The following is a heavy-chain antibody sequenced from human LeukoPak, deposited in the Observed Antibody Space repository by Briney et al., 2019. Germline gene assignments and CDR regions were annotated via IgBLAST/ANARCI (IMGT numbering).Heavy chain of an antibody. V-gene: IGHV1-2*02. CDR2: INPNSGGT. Sequence: ASVKVSCKASGYTFTGCYMHWVRQAPGQGLEWMGWINPNSGGTNYAQKFQGRVTMTRDTSISTAYMELSRLRSDDTAVYYCARDRDDSSGYLYFQHWGQGTLVTVSS. J-gene: IGHJ1*01. CDR1: GYTFTGCY. CDR3: ARDRDDSSGYLYFQH. D-gene: IGHD3-22*01.